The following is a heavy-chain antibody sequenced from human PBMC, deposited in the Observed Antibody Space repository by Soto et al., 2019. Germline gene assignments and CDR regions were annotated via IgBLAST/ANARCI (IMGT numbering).Heavy chain of an antibody. D-gene: IGHD2-8*02. CDR2: INPTGGST. CDR1: GYTFINYY. V-gene: IGHV1-46*01. Sequence: QVQLVQSGAEVKKPGASVKVSCKASGYTFINYYIHWVRQAPGHGLEWMAIINPTGGSTNYAQKFQGRLTLTMDTSTSTVYMELSSLPSEDTAMYYCAIHLAAGDVWGQGTLVTVSS. CDR3: AIHLAAGDV. J-gene: IGHJ4*02.